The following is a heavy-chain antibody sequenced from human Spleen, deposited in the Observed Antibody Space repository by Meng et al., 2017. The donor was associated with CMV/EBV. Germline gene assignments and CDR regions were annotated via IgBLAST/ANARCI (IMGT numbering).Heavy chain of an antibody. CDR2: FFTVGRTT. J-gene: IGHJ4*02. CDR1: VSFFS. Sequence: VSFFSVSGLPQSPGQGLVGWGDFFTVGRTTQSAERFRDRVTITADKSTSTAYMELRSLRSEDTALYYCATPVSYYTSWGGYPPFDFWGQGTLVTVSS. V-gene: IGHV1-69*06. CDR3: ATPVSYYTSWGGYPPFDF. D-gene: IGHD3-3*01.